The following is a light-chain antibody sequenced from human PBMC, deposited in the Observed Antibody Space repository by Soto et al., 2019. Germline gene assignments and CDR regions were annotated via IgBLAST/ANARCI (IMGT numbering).Light chain of an antibody. CDR3: CSYAGTYTYV. J-gene: IGLJ1*01. CDR1: TNDVGAYNL. Sequence: QSALTQPHSVSGYPGQSVTFSCTGTTNDVGAYNLVSWYQQRPGRPPKLMIYDVNKRPSGVPARFSGSKSGNTASLTISGLQAEDEADYYCCSYAGTYTYVFGPGTKVTVL. V-gene: IGLV2-11*01. CDR2: DVN.